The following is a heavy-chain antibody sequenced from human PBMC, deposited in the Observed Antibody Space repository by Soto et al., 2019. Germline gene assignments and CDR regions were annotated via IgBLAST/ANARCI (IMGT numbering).Heavy chain of an antibody. Sequence: GASVKVSCKASGGTFSSYAISWVRQAPGQGLEWMGGIIPIFGTANYAQKFQGGVTITADESTSTAYMELSSLRSEDTAVYYCASGTTYPQAYYYDSSGSNPPDYWGQGTLVTVSS. CDR3: ASGTTYPQAYYYDSSGSNPPDY. J-gene: IGHJ4*02. D-gene: IGHD3-22*01. V-gene: IGHV1-69*13. CDR2: IIPIFGTA. CDR1: GGTFSSYA.